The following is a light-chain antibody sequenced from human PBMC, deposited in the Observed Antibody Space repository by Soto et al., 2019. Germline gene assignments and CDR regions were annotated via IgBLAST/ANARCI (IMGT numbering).Light chain of an antibody. Sequence: EIVMTQSPATLSVSPGERVTLSCRASQSVSTNLAWYQQKPGQAPRPLIYGASTRATGVPARFSGSGSGTEFTLTISSLQSEDFAVYYCQHCNNLWGFGGGTKVEIK. CDR2: GAS. CDR3: QHCNNLWG. CDR1: QSVSTN. V-gene: IGKV3-15*01. J-gene: IGKJ4*01.